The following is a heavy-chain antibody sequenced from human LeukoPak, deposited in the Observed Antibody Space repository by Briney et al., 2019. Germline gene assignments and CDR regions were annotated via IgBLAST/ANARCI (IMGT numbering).Heavy chain of an antibody. Sequence: PGGSLRPSCAASGFTFSSYGMHWVRQAPGKGLEWVAVIWYDGSNKYYADSVKGRFTISRDNSKNTLYLQMNSLRAEDTAVYYCARAKYCSSTSCYRRDAFDIWGQGTMVTVSS. CDR1: GFTFSSYG. CDR3: ARAKYCSSTSCYRRDAFDI. J-gene: IGHJ3*02. V-gene: IGHV3-33*01. D-gene: IGHD2-2*01. CDR2: IWYDGSNK.